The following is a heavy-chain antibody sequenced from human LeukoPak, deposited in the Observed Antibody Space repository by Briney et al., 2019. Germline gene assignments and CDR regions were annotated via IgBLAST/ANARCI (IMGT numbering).Heavy chain of an antibody. Sequence: SETLSLTCAVYGGSFSGYYWSWIRQPPGKGLEWIGEINHSGSTNYNPSLKSRVTISVDTSENQFSLKLSSVTAADTAVYYCARHSSAYYDSSGYYGFDYWGQGTLVTVSS. V-gene: IGHV4-34*01. J-gene: IGHJ4*02. CDR1: GGSFSGYY. CDR3: ARHSSAYYDSSGYYGFDY. CDR2: INHSGST. D-gene: IGHD3-22*01.